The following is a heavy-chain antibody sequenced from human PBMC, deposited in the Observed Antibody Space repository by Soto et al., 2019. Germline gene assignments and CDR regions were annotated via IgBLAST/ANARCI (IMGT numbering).Heavy chain of an antibody. CDR2: ISSNGDTT. CDR1: GFTFSDYA. V-gene: IGHV3-64*07. CDR3: ARAHGRY. J-gene: IGHJ4*02. Sequence: EVRLVESGGDLVQPGGSLRLSCAASGFTFSDYAMHWVRQAPGKGLEYVSAISSNGDTTYYADSVKGRFTISRDDSTNTLYLQMGSLRPDDMAVYYCARAHGRYWGQGTLVTVSS. D-gene: IGHD2-8*01.